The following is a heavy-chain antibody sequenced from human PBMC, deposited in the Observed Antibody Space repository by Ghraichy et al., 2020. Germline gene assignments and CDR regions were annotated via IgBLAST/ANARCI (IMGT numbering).Heavy chain of an antibody. D-gene: IGHD4-23*01. J-gene: IGHJ4*02. V-gene: IGHV1-18*04. CDR1: GYTFTSYG. CDR2: ISAYNGNT. CDR3: ARDRDYGGNLSANSFDY. Sequence: ASVKVSCKASGYTFTSYGISWVRQAPGQGLEWMGWISAYNGNTNYAQKLQGRVTMTTDTSTSTAYMELRSLRSDDTAVYYCARDRDYGGNLSANSFDYWGQRTLVTVSS.